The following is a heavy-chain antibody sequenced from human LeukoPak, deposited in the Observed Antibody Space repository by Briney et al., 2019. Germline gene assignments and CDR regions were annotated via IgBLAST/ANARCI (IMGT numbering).Heavy chain of an antibody. Sequence: PGGSLRLSCAASGFTFSGYAMNWVRHAPGKGLELVSAISGGGGSKHYADSVEGRFTISRDNSKNTVYLQMDSLRAEDTAIYYCAKLTSASGAYGVDVWGQGTTVTVSS. J-gene: IGHJ6*02. CDR2: ISGGGGSK. V-gene: IGHV3-23*01. D-gene: IGHD3-10*01. CDR3: AKLTSASGAYGVDV. CDR1: GFTFSGYA.